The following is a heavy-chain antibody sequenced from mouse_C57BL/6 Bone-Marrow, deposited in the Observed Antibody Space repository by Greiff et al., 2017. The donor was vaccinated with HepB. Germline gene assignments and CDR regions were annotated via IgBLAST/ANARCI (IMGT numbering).Heavy chain of an antibody. V-gene: IGHV1-7*01. Sequence: VKLVESGAELAKPGASVKLSCKASGYTFTSYWMHWVKQRPGQGLEWIGYINPSSGYTKYNQKFKDKATLTADKSSSTAYMQLSSLTYEDSAVYYCAREDYGSSYYFDYWGQGTTLTVSS. J-gene: IGHJ2*01. CDR2: INPSSGYT. CDR3: AREDYGSSYYFDY. CDR1: GYTFTSYW. D-gene: IGHD1-1*01.